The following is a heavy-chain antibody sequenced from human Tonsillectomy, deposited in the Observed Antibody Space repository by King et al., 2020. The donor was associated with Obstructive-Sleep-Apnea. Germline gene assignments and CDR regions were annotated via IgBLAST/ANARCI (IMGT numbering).Heavy chain of an antibody. D-gene: IGHD2/OR15-2a*01. Sequence: VQLVESGGGVVQPGRSLRLSCAASGFIFSSYAMHWVRQAPGKGLEWVAVISYYGSNQYYAESVKGRFTVSRDNSKNTLYLQMNSLRAEDTAVYYCASGYYPDYWGQGILVTVSS. CDR1: GFIFSSYA. CDR3: ASGYYPDY. J-gene: IGHJ4*02. V-gene: IGHV3-30*04. CDR2: ISYYGSNQ.